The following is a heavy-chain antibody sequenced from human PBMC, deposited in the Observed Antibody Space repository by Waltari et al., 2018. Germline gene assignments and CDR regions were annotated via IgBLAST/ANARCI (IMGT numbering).Heavy chain of an antibody. CDR3: VQGRLYKGAWRGFDH. CDR2: ISHDGTTK. V-gene: IGHV3-30*03. D-gene: IGHD1-20*01. J-gene: IGHJ4*01. Sequence: QVQLVESGGGVVQPGGSLRLSCATSGFTFNSYGMHWVRQAPGKGLEWVAAISHDGTTKYYADSVMGRFTISRDNSKNTLYLQINSLRAEDTAAYYCVQGRLYKGAWRGFDHWGQKTQVTVSS. CDR1: GFTFNSYG.